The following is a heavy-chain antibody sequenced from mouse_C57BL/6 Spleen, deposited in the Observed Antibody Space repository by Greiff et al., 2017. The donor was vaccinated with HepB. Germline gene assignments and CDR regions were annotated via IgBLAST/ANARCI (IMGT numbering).Heavy chain of an antibody. D-gene: IGHD2-4*01. CDR3: ARSSYDYDGTIDV. J-gene: IGHJ1*03. CDR1: GYTFTDYN. CDR2: INPNNGGT. V-gene: IGHV1-18*01. Sequence: VQLQQSGPELVKPGASVKIPCKASGYTFTDYNMDWVKQSHGKSLEWIGDINPNNGGTIYNQKFKGKATLTVDKSSSTAYMELRSLTSEDTAVYYCARSSYDYDGTIDVWGTGTTVTVSS.